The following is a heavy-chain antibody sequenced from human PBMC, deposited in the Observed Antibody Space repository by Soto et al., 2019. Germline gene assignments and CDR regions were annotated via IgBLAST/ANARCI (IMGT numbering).Heavy chain of an antibody. V-gene: IGHV4-59*08. CDR3: ARQEIPNWFDP. D-gene: IGHD2-2*02. CDR1: GGSISSYY. J-gene: IGHJ5*02. Sequence: PSETLSLTCTVSGGSISSYYWNWVRQPPGKGLEWIGSIYYSGSTNYNPSLKSRVTISVDTSKNQFSLKLSSVTAADTAVYYCARQEIPNWFDPWGQGTLVTVSS. CDR2: IYYSGST.